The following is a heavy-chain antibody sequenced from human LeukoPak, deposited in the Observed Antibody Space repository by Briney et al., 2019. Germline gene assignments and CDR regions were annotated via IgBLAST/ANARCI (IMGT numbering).Heavy chain of an antibody. CDR3: ARVSSPLAFDY. CDR1: GGSFSGYC. D-gene: IGHD6-13*01. Sequence: SETLSLTCAVYGGSFSGYCWSWIRQPPGKGLEWIGEINHSGSTNYNPSLKSRVTISVDTSKSQFSLRLSSVTAADTAMYYCARVSSPLAFDYWGQGTLVTVSS. V-gene: IGHV4-34*01. J-gene: IGHJ4*02. CDR2: INHSGST.